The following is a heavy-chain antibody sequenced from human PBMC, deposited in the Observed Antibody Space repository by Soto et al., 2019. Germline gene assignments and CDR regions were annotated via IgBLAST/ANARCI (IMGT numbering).Heavy chain of an antibody. CDR3: ATDLRAESIAAPF. J-gene: IGHJ4*02. CDR2: FDPEDGET. D-gene: IGHD6-6*01. Sequence: ASVKVSCKVSGYTLTELSMHWVRQAPGKGLEWMGSFDPEDGETIYAQKFQGRVTMTEDTSTDTAYMELSSLRSEDTAVYYCATDLRAESIAAPFWGQGTLVTVSS. CDR1: GYTLTELS. V-gene: IGHV1-24*01.